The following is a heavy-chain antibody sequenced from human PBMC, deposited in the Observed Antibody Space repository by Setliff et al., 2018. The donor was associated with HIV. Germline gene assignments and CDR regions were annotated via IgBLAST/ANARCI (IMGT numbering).Heavy chain of an antibody. V-gene: IGHV1-18*01. CDR2: INPNSGGT. CDR1: GYTFTSYG. D-gene: IGHD3-10*01. J-gene: IGHJ6*03. CDR3: ARDGGYYYYMDV. Sequence: ASVKVSCKASGYTFTSYGLSWVRQAPGQGLEWMGWINPNSGGTNYAQKLQGRVTMTTDTSTNTAYMELKSLRSDDTAVYYCARDGGYYYYMDVWGKGTTVTVSS.